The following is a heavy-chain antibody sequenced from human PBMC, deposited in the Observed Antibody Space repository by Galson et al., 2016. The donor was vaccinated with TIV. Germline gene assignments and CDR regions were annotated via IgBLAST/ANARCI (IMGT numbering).Heavy chain of an antibody. CDR3: ARDRVVDATYYYYYYGMDV. D-gene: IGHD2-15*01. J-gene: IGHJ6*02. V-gene: IGHV3-66*02. CDR1: GLSVSGNY. CDR2: ISDGGNT. Sequence: SLRLSCASSGLSVSGNYMTWVRQAPGKGLEWVSLISDGGNTYYSDSVRGRFTISRDNSKNTLYLQMSSLRAEDTAVYYCARDRVVDATYYYYYYGMDVWGQGTTVTVSS.